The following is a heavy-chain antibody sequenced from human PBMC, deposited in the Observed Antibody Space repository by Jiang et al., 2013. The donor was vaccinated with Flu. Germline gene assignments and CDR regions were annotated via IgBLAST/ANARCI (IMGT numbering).Heavy chain of an antibody. CDR2: ISAYNGNT. D-gene: IGHD3-3*01. CDR1: GYTFTSYG. J-gene: IGHJ4*02. CDR3: ARVPLPIYDFWSGYYFDY. Sequence: PGASVKVSCKASGYTFTSYGISWVRQAPGQGLEWMGWISAYNGNTNYAQKLQGRVTMTTDTSTSTAYMELRSLRSDDTAVYYCARVPLPIYDFWSGYYFDYWGQGTLVTVSS. V-gene: IGHV1-18*04.